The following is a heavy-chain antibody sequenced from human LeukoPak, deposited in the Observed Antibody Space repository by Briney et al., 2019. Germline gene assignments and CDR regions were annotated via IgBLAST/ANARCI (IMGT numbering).Heavy chain of an antibody. Sequence: ASVKVSCKASGYTFTGYYMHWVRQAPGQGLEWMGWINPNSGGTNYAQKFQGRVTITRDTSISTAYMELSRLRSDDTAVYYCARLHTYYYDSSGHYLTETHDYWGQGTLVTVSS. CDR1: GYTFTGYY. CDR3: ARLHTYYYDSSGHYLTETHDY. D-gene: IGHD3-22*01. J-gene: IGHJ4*02. V-gene: IGHV1-2*02. CDR2: INPNSGGT.